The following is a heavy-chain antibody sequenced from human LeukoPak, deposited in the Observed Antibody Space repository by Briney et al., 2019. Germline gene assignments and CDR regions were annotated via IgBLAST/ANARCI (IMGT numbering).Heavy chain of an antibody. CDR2: ISGSGGRT. CDR1: GFTFSTYA. D-gene: IGHD3-22*01. Sequence: GGSLRLSCAASGFTFSTYAMTWVRQAPGKGLEWVSAISGSGGRTYYADSVKDRFTISRDNSKNTLYLQMNSLRAEDTAVYYCAKDPYYYDSSGYSRRWFDPWGQGTLVTVSS. V-gene: IGHV3-23*01. CDR3: AKDPYYYDSSGYSRRWFDP. J-gene: IGHJ5*02.